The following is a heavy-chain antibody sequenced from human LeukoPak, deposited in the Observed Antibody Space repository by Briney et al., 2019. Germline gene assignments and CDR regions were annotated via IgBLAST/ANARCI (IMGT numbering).Heavy chain of an antibody. CDR2: ISYDGSNK. Sequence: GGFLRLSCAASGFTFSSYGMHWVRQAPGKGLEWVAVISYDGSNKYYADSVKGRFTISRDNSKNTLYLQMNSLRAEDTAVYYCAKLSGKTVAGTNYYFDYWGQGTLVTVSS. J-gene: IGHJ4*02. D-gene: IGHD6-19*01. CDR3: AKLSGKTVAGTNYYFDY. CDR1: GFTFSSYG. V-gene: IGHV3-30*18.